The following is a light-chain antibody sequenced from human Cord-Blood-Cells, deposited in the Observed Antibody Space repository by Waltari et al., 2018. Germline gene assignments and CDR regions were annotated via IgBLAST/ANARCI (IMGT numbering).Light chain of an antibody. CDR1: SSDVGGYHS. V-gene: IGLV2-14*01. CDR2: EVS. Sequence: QSALTQPASVSGSPGQSITISCTGTSSDVGGYHSVSWYQQHPGKAPKLMIYEVSNRPSGVSNRFSGSKSGNTASLTISGLQAEDEADYYCSSYTSSSTLDVFGTGTKVTVL. CDR3: SSYTSSSTLDV. J-gene: IGLJ1*01.